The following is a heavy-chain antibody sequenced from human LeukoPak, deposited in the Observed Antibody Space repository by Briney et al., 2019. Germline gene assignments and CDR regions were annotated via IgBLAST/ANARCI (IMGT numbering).Heavy chain of an antibody. V-gene: IGHV1-69*05. J-gene: IGHJ6*03. D-gene: IGHD2-2*01. Sequence: ASVKVSCKASGGTFSSYAISWVRQAPGQGLEWMGGIIPIFGTANYAQKFQGRVTITTDESTSTAYMELSSLRSEDTAVYYCARGDIVVVPPWGHYYYMDVWGKGTTVTVSS. CDR2: IIPIFGTA. CDR1: GGTFSSYA. CDR3: ARGDIVVVPPWGHYYYMDV.